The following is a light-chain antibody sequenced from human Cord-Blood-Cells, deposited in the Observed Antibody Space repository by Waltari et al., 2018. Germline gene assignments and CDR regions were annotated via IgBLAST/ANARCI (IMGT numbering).Light chain of an antibody. J-gene: IGLJ1*01. CDR1: SSNIGSNT. CDR2: SNN. Sequence: QSVLTQPPSASGTPGQRVTISCSGSSSNIGSNTVNWYQQLPGTAPKLLIYSNNRRPSGVPDRFSGSKSGNSASLAISGLQSEDEADYYGAAWDDSLNGYVFGTGTKVTVL. V-gene: IGLV1-44*01. CDR3: AAWDDSLNGYV.